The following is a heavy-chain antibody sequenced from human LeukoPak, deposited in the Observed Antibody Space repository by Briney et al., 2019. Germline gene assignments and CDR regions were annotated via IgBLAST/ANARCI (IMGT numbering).Heavy chain of an antibody. CDR2: INPSGGST. CDR1: GYTFTSYY. D-gene: IGHD3-22*01. V-gene: IGHV1-46*01. Sequence: ASVKVSCKASGYTFTSYYMHWVRQAPGQGLEWMGIINPSGGSTSYAQKFQGRVTMTRDMSTNTVYMELSSLRSEDTAVYYCARVKAYSSGYYYSYYFDYWGQGTLVTVSS. CDR3: ARVKAYSSGYYYSYYFDY. J-gene: IGHJ4*02.